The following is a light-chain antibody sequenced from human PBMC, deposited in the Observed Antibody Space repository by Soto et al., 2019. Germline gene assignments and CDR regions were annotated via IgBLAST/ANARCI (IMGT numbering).Light chain of an antibody. CDR1: TSNVGSYNL. J-gene: IGLJ1*01. Sequence: QYTLTQPASVSGSPGQSITISCTGTTSNVGSYNLVSWYQQHPGKAPELMIYEGSKRPSGVSTRFSGSKSGNTASLTISGLQAEDEADYYCCSYAGNTYVFGTGTKLTVL. V-gene: IGLV2-23*01. CDR2: EGS. CDR3: CSYAGNTYV.